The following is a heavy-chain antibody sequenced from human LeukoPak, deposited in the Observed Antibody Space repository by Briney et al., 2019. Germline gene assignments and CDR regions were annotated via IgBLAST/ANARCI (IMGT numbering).Heavy chain of an antibody. V-gene: IGHV3-33*01. D-gene: IGHD3-22*01. J-gene: IGHJ4*02. CDR1: GFTFSSYG. Sequence: GGSLRLSCAASGFTFSSYGMHWVRQAPGKGLEWVAVKWYDGSNKYYADSVKGRFTISRDNSKNTLYLQMNSLRAEDTAVYYCAVYDSSGYYHGYWGQGTLVTVSS. CDR3: AVYDSSGYYHGY. CDR2: KWYDGSNK.